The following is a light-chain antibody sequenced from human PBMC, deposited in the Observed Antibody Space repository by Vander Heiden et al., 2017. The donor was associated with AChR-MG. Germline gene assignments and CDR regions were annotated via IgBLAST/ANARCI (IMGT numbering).Light chain of an antibody. CDR3: QQSYTFRG. J-gene: IGKJ4*01. Sequence: DIQMTQSPSSLSAFVGDRVTISCRASQTIINYLNWYQQKPGEAPKLLIHGAAALKSGVPSRFSGSGSGTDFTLTISSLQPEDFAIYYCQQSYTFRGFGGGTKVEI. V-gene: IGKV1-39*01. CDR2: GAA. CDR1: QTIINY.